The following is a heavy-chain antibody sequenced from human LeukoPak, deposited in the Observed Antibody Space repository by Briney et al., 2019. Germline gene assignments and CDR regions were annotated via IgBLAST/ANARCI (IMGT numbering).Heavy chain of an antibody. CDR1: GFTFSSYA. V-gene: IGHV3-23*01. CDR3: AKGRALEVVAAFNY. J-gene: IGHJ4*02. D-gene: IGHD2-15*01. CDR2: ISGIGANT. Sequence: GGSLRLSCAASGFTFSSYAMGWVRQAPGKGLEWVSAISGIGANTYYADSVKGRFTISRDNSKNTLSLQMNTLRTDDTAVYYCAKGRALEVVAAFNYWGQGTVVTVSS.